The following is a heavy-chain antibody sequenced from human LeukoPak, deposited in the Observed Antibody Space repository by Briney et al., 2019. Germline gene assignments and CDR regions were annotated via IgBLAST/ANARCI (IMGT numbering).Heavy chain of an antibody. D-gene: IGHD2-2*01. J-gene: IGHJ4*02. V-gene: IGHV4-34*01. CDR2: INHSGST. CDR3: ARTMPRFDY. CDR1: GGSFSGYY. Sequence: KPSETLSLTCAVYGGSFSGYYWSWIRQPPGKGLEWIGEINHSGSTNYNPSLKSRVTISVDTSKNQFSLKLSSVTAADAAVYYCARTMPRFDYWGQGTLVTVSS.